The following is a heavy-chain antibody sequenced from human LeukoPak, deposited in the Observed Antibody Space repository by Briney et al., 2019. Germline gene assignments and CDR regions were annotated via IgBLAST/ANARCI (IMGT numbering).Heavy chain of an antibody. Sequence: SETLSLTCTVSGGSISSYYWSWIRQPPGKGLEWIGYIYYSGSTNYNPSLKSRVTISVDTSKNEFSLKLSSVTAADTAVYYCARAYHSSWYLNWFDPWGQGTLVTVSS. V-gene: IGHV4-59*08. CDR3: ARAYHSSWYLNWFDP. D-gene: IGHD6-13*01. J-gene: IGHJ5*02. CDR1: GGSISSYY. CDR2: IYYSGST.